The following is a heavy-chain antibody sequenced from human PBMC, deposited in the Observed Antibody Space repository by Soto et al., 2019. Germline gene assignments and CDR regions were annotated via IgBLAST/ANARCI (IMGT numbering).Heavy chain of an antibody. CDR1: GFTFTTYG. V-gene: IGHV3-30*18. Sequence: PGGSLRLSCAASGFTFTTYGMNWVRQAPGKGLEWVAVISYDGSNKLYADSVRGRFAISRDNSKNTLYLQMDSLRPEDTAVYYCAKDRGYCSSPICLNIPDFDYWGQGAPVTVSS. CDR3: AKDRGYCSSPICLNIPDFDY. D-gene: IGHD2-2*01. CDR2: ISYDGSNK. J-gene: IGHJ4*02.